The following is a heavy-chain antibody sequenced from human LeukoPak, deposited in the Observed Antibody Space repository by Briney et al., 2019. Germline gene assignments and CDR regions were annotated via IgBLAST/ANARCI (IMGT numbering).Heavy chain of an antibody. D-gene: IGHD6-6*01. CDR2: IYYSGST. V-gene: IGHV4-59*01. Sequence: SETLSLTCTVSGGSISSYYWSWIRQPPGKGLEWIGYIYYSGSTNYNPSLKSRVTISVDTSKNQFSLKLSSVTAADTAVYYCARNEYSSSAHFDYWGQGTLVTVSS. CDR1: GGSISSYY. CDR3: ARNEYSSSAHFDY. J-gene: IGHJ4*02.